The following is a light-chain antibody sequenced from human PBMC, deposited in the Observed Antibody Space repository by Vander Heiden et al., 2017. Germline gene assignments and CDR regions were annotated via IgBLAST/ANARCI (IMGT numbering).Light chain of an antibody. CDR3: QQHSKSPPLT. J-gene: IGKJ4*01. V-gene: IGKV3-11*01. CDR1: QSVSRY. CDR2: DAS. Sequence: LTQAPATLSLSPGERATRSCRASQSVSRYLAWEKQIPGHAPRLLIYDASKRGTRIPARFSGSGSGTDFTLTISSLELEDFAVYYCQQHSKSPPLTFGGGTKVEIK.